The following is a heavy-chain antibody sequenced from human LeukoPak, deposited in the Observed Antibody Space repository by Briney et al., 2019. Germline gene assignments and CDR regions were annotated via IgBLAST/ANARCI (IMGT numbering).Heavy chain of an antibody. Sequence: SETLSLTCAVSGDSISSFYWSWIRQPPGKGLEWIGYVFYTGSTNYNPSLKSRVTVSVDTSKNQFSLNLTSVTAADTAVYYCARAKSLDYWGQGTLVTVSS. V-gene: IGHV4-59*01. CDR3: ARAKSLDY. J-gene: IGHJ4*02. CDR2: VFYTGST. CDR1: GDSISSFY.